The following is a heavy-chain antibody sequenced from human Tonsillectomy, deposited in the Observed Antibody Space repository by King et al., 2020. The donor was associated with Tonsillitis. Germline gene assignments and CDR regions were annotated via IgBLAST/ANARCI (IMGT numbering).Heavy chain of an antibody. CDR2: LRFDGINK. CDR1: GFSFSTFG. CDR3: ARDQRSTGWPYGFDV. V-gene: IGHV3-30*02. Sequence: VQLVESGGGVVQPGGSLRLSCAASGFSFSTFGMHWVRQAPGKGLEWVAFLRFDGINKYYTDSVKGRFTISRDKSKNTLYLQINTLRAEDTAVYYCARDQRSTGWPYGFDVWGQGTMVTVSS. J-gene: IGHJ3*01. D-gene: IGHD6-19*01.